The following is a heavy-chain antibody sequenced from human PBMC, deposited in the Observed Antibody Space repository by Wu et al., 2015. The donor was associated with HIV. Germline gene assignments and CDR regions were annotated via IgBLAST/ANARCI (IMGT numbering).Heavy chain of an antibody. CDR2: IIPIFGTA. V-gene: IGHV1-69*13. J-gene: IGHJ4*02. Sequence: QVQLVQSGAEVKKPGSSVKVSCKASGGTFSSYAISWVRQAPGQGLEWMGRIIPIFGTANYAQKFRGRVTITADESTSTAYMGLSSLRSEDTAVYYCARDYYGSGSQYYFDYWGQGTLVTVSS. D-gene: IGHD3-10*01. CDR1: GGTFSSYA. CDR3: ARDYYGSGSQYYFDY.